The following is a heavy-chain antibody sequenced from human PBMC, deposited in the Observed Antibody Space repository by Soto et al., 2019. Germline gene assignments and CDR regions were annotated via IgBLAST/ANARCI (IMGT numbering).Heavy chain of an antibody. J-gene: IGHJ4*02. V-gene: IGHV1-18*01. CDR3: ARGRYGDY. CDR2: ISTHNGNT. CDR1: GYTFTSYG. Sequence: QVHLVQSGAEVRKPGASVKVSCKGSGYTFTSYGITWVRQAPGQGLEWMGWISTHNGNTNYAQKLQGRVTVTRDTSTSTAYMELRSLRSDDTAVYYCARGRYGDYWGQGALVTVSS. D-gene: IGHD1-1*01.